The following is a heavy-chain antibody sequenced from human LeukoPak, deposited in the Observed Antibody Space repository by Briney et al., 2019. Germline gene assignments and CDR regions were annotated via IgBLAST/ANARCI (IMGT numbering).Heavy chain of an antibody. J-gene: IGHJ4*02. CDR1: GYTLSDLS. CDR2: SDPEDGEP. V-gene: IGHV1-24*01. Sequence: ASVKVSCKVSGYTLSDLSIHWVRQSPGKGPEWIGGSDPEDGEPVYLQELEGRVTMTEDTSTDTAYMELTSLRSEDTAVYYCATVWPRLNSAYDAQFDFWGQGTLVTVSS. CDR3: ATVWPRLNSAYDAQFDF. D-gene: IGHD5-12*01.